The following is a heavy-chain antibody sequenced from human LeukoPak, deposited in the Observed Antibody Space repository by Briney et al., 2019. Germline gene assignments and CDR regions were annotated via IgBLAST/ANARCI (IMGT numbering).Heavy chain of an antibody. CDR3: ARVPGAYCGGDCYPDDY. CDR1: GFTFSSYA. Sequence: PGGSLRLSCAASGFTFSSYAMHWVRQAPGKGLEWVAVISYDGSNKYYADSVKGRFTISRDNSKNTLYLQMNSLRAEDTAVYYCARVPGAYCGGDCYPDDYWGQGTLVTVSS. CDR2: ISYDGSNK. J-gene: IGHJ4*02. D-gene: IGHD2-21*02. V-gene: IGHV3-30-3*01.